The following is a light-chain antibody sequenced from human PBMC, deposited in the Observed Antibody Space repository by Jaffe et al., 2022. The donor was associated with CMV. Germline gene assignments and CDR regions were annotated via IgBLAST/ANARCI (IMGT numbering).Light chain of an antibody. V-gene: IGKV1-6*01. Sequence: AIQMTQSPSSLSASVGDRVTITCRASRDIGNDLGWYQQKSGRAPKLLIYAASSLQSGVPSRFSGSGSGTDFSLTISSLQPEDFATYYCLQGYTYPQTFGQGTKLEIK. CDR1: RDIGND. J-gene: IGKJ2*01. CDR2: AAS. CDR3: LQGYTYPQT.